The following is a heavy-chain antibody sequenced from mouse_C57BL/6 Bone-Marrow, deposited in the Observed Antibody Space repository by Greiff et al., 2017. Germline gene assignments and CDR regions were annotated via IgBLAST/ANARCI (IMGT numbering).Heavy chain of an antibody. V-gene: IGHV14-2*01. D-gene: IGHD1-1*01. J-gene: IGHJ2*01. CDR3: TRSLIYYGTNY. Sequence: EVKVVESGAELVKPGASVKLSCTASGFNIKDYYIHWVKQRTEQGLEWIGRIDPEDGETKYAPNFQDKATITADTSSNTAYLQLSSLTSEDTAVYYCTRSLIYYGTNYWGQGTTLTVSS. CDR2: IDPEDGET. CDR1: GFNIKDYY.